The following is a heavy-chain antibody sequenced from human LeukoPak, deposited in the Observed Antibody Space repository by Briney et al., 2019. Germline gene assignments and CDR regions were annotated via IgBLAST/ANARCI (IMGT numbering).Heavy chain of an antibody. CDR3: ATMPSVAATTRGRFVY. CDR1: GFTFSSFA. J-gene: IGHJ4*02. CDR2: MSCSGATI. Sequence: GGSLRLSCAASGFTFSSFAMSWVRQAPGNGLEWVSAMSCSGATISYADSVKGRVTISRDSSKSTLYLQMNTLRAEDTAVYYCATMPSVAATTRGRFVYRGQGTLVTVSS. V-gene: IGHV3-23*01. D-gene: IGHD6-6*01.